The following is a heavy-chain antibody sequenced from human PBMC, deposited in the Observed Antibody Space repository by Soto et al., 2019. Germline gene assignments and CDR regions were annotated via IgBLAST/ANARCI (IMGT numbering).Heavy chain of an antibody. J-gene: IGHJ6*02. D-gene: IGHD3-10*01. Sequence: SETLSRTCAVVGGSFSGYYWSWIRQPPGKGFDWIGEFNHSGSTNYNSSLKSLVTISVDMSKNQFSLKLSSVIAADMAVYFCARQSYYGSGSYYKMYGYYGMDVWGQGTTVT. V-gene: IGHV4-34*01. CDR2: FNHSGST. CDR3: ARQSYYGSGSYYKMYGYYGMDV. CDR1: GGSFSGYY.